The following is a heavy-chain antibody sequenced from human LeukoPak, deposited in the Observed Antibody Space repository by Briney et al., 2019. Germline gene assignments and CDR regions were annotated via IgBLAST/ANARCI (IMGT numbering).Heavy chain of an antibody. CDR1: GFTFGTYW. D-gene: IGHD5-18*01. CDR2: IKADGGEK. Sequence: PGGSLRLSCAASGFTFGTYWMNWFRQTPGKGLEWVAKIKADGGEKDHVASVKGRFTISRDNAKNSLYLQMNSLRAEDTAVYYCARAVSGYSYGPGDYWGQGTLVTVSS. CDR3: ARAVSGYSYGPGDY. V-gene: IGHV3-7*01. J-gene: IGHJ4*02.